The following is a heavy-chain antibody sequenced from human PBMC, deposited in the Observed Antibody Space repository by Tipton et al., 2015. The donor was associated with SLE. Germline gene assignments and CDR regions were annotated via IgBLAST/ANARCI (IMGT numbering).Heavy chain of an antibody. CDR2: IYASGSS. CDR3: ARDSSVARSFDY. J-gene: IGHJ4*02. V-gene: IGHV4-61*09. Sequence: TLSLTCTVSGGSISSGNCFWSWIRQPAGKGLDWIGHIYASGSSNYNPSPKSRVTMSVDTSKNQFSLRLNSVTAADTAVYYCARDSSVARSFDYWGQGTLVTVSS. CDR1: GGSISSGNCF. D-gene: IGHD2-15*01.